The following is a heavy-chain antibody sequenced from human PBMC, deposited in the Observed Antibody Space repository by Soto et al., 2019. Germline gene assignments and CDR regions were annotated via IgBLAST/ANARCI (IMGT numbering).Heavy chain of an antibody. D-gene: IGHD1-26*01. CDR3: AKAVGATHRGYFDY. V-gene: IGHV3-30*18. Sequence: QVQLVESGGGVVQPGRSLRLSCVASGFTFSSYGMHWVRQAPGKGLEWVAVISYDGSNKYCADSVKGRFTISRDNSKNTLYLQMNSLRAEDTAVYYCAKAVGATHRGYFDYWGQGTLVTVSS. J-gene: IGHJ4*02. CDR1: GFTFSSYG. CDR2: ISYDGSNK.